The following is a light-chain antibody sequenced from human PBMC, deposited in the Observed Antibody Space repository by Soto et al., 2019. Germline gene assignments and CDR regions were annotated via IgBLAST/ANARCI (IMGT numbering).Light chain of an antibody. Sequence: QSVLTQPASVSGSPGQSITISCTGTSSDVGGYNFVSWYQQHPGKAPKLMIYAVSNRPSGVSNRFSGSKSGNTASLTISGLRAEDEADYYCSSYASSSPVVFGGGTKLTVL. CDR2: AVS. J-gene: IGLJ3*02. CDR1: SSDVGGYNF. CDR3: SSYASSSPVV. V-gene: IGLV2-14*01.